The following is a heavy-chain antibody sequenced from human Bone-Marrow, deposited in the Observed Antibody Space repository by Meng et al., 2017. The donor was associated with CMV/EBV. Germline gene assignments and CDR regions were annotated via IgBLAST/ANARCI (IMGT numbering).Heavy chain of an antibody. J-gene: IGHJ4*02. CDR2: ISYDGSNK. Sequence: GGSLRLSCAASGFTFSSYAMHWVRQAPGKGLEWVAVISYDGSNKYYADSVKGRFTTSRDNSKNTLYLQMNSLRAEDTAAYYCARVRYYDSSGYFDYWGQGTLVTVSS. V-gene: IGHV3-30-3*01. D-gene: IGHD3-22*01. CDR1: GFTFSSYA. CDR3: ARVRYYDSSGYFDY.